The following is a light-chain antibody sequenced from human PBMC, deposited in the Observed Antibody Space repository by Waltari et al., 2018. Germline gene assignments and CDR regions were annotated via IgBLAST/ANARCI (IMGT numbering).Light chain of an antibody. CDR3: QQTYSTPGYT. Sequence: ETVMTQSPATLSVSPGGRATLSCRASQSLGTNLAWYQQKPGQAPRLLIYGASSRATGVPARFSGSGSGTDFTLTISSLQSEDFVVYYCQQTYSTPGYTFGQGTKLEIK. J-gene: IGKJ2*01. V-gene: IGKV3-15*01. CDR2: GAS. CDR1: QSLGTN.